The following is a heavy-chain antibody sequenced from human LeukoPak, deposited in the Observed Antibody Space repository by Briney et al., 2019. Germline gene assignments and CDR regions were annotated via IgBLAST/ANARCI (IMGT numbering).Heavy chain of an antibody. Sequence: PSETLSLTCTVSGGSISSSSYYCGWIRQPPGKGLEWIGSFYYSGSTYYNPSLKSRVTISVDTSKKQFSLKLSSVTTADTAMYYCGRQTLGYCSSNTCYEWGQGTLVTVSS. CDR2: FYYSGST. CDR1: GGSISSSSYY. J-gene: IGHJ4*02. D-gene: IGHD2-2*01. V-gene: IGHV4-39*01. CDR3: GRQTLGYCSSNTCYE.